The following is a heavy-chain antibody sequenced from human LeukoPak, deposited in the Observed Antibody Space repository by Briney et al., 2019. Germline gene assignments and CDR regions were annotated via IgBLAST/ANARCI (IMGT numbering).Heavy chain of an antibody. CDR1: GDSISGYY. D-gene: IGHD1-26*01. Sequence: SETLSLTCTVSGDSISGYYWSWIRQPPGEGLQWIGYIFYSGSTNYNASLRSRVAISVDTSKNQFSLRLTSVTAADTAVYYCAGRSARYFDHWGQGALVTVSS. CDR3: AGRSARYFDH. CDR2: IFYSGST. J-gene: IGHJ4*02. V-gene: IGHV4-59*01.